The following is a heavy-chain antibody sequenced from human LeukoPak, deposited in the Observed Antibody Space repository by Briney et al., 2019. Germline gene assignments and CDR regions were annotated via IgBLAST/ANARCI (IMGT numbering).Heavy chain of an antibody. Sequence: SETLSLTCAVYGGSFSGYYWSWIRQPPGKGLEWIGEINHSGSTNYNPSLKSRVTISVDTSKNQFSLKLSSVTAADTAVYYCARGTPIVVVVAALRRGWFDPWGRGTLVTVSS. CDR1: GGSFSGYY. J-gene: IGHJ5*02. CDR3: ARGTPIVVVVAALRRGWFDP. CDR2: INHSGST. V-gene: IGHV4-34*01. D-gene: IGHD2-15*01.